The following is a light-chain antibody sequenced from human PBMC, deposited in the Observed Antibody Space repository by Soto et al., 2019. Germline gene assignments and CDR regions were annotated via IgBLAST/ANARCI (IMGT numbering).Light chain of an antibody. J-gene: IGKJ1*01. CDR3: QQYYSYPWT. CDR2: AAS. V-gene: IGKV1-8*01. Sequence: PSSLSASTGDRITISCRASQGISSYLAWYQQKPGKAPKLLIYAASTLQSGVPSRFSGSGSGTDFTLTISCLQSEDFATYYCQQYYSYPWTFGQGTKVDIK. CDR1: QGISSY.